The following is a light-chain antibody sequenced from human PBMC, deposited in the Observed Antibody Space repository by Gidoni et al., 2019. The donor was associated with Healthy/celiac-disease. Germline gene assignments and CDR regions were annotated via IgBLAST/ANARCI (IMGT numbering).Light chain of an antibody. J-gene: IGKJ3*01. CDR3: QKYNRDFT. Sequence: DIQMTQSPSSLSASVGDRVTITCRASQGISNYLAWYQQKPGKVPKLLIYAASTLQSVVPSRFSGSGSGTDFTLTISSLQPEDVATYYCQKYNRDFTFXPXTKVDIK. CDR2: AAS. CDR1: QGISNY. V-gene: IGKV1-27*01.